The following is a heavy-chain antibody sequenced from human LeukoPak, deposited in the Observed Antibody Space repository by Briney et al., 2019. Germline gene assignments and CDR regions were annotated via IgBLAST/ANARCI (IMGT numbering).Heavy chain of an antibody. V-gene: IGHV3-53*01. J-gene: IGHJ4*02. CDR3: ARASYYGSGSSPSDY. Sequence: GGSLRLSCAASGFTVSSNFLSWVRQAPGKGLEWVSVIYSGGKTYYADSVKGRFTISRDNSKNTLYLQMNSLRAGDTAVYYCARASYYGSGSSPSDYWGQGTLVTVSS. CDR1: GFTVSSNF. D-gene: IGHD3-10*01. CDR2: IYSGGKT.